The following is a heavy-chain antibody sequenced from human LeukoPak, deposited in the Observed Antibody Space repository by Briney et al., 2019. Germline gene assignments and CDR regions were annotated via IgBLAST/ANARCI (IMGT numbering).Heavy chain of an antibody. Sequence: PSETLSLTCAVSGGSISRTNWWSWVRQPPGKGLEWIGEIYHSGNTNYNPSLKSRVTISVETSKNEFSLKLRSVTAADTAVYYCARVTGYRIEDYFDYWGQGTLVTVSS. CDR3: ARVTGYRIEDYFDY. CDR1: GGSISRTNW. CDR2: IYHSGNT. J-gene: IGHJ4*02. V-gene: IGHV4-4*02. D-gene: IGHD6-13*01.